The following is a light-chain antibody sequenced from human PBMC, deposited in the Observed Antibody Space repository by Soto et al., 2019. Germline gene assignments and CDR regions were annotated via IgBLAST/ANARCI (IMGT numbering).Light chain of an antibody. CDR1: QSISSW. V-gene: IGKV1-5*03. J-gene: IGKJ4*01. CDR2: KAS. CDR3: QQYNSYPLT. Sequence: DIQMTQSHSTLSASVGDRVTITCRASQSISSWLAWYQQKPGKAPNLLIYKASSLESGVPSRFSGSGSGTEFTLTISSLQPDDFATYYCQQYNSYPLTFGGGTKVESK.